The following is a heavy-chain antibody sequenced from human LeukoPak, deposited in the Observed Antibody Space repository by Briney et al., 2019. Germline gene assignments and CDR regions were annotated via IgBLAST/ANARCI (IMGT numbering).Heavy chain of an antibody. V-gene: IGHV4-59*01. CDR3: AAGKRGTYSSPLYYYYYYMDV. CDR1: GVSIRSYY. Sequence: SETLSLTCTVSGVSIRSYYWSWLRQPPGKELEWIGYIYYSGSTNYNPSLKSRVTISVDTSKNQFSLKLISVTAADTAVYYCAAGKRGTYSSPLYYYYYYMDVWGKGTTVTISS. D-gene: IGHD2-15*01. CDR2: IYYSGST. J-gene: IGHJ6*03.